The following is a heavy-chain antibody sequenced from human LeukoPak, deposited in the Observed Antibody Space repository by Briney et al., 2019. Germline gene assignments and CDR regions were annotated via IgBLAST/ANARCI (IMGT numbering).Heavy chain of an antibody. CDR2: IYYSGST. V-gene: IGHV4-59*01. Sequence: SETLSLTCTVSGVSISSYYWSWIRQPPGKGLEWIGYIYYSGSTNYNPSLKSGVTISVDKSKKQFCLKLSSVTAADTDVYYCARARGLQLLRDWGQGTLVTVS. D-gene: IGHD2-15*01. CDR1: GVSISSYY. J-gene: IGHJ4*02. CDR3: ARARGLQLLRD.